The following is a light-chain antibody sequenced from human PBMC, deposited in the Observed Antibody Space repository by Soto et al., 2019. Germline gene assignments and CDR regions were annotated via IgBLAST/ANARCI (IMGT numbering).Light chain of an antibody. Sequence: TQSPGTLSLSPGERATLSCRASQSISNWLAWYQQKPGTAPKVLIYHASNLQSGVPSRFSGSGSGTEFTLTISSLQPDDFATYYCQQYNSYSFGQGTKVEIK. CDR2: HAS. V-gene: IGKV1-5*01. CDR3: QQYNSYS. J-gene: IGKJ1*01. CDR1: QSISNW.